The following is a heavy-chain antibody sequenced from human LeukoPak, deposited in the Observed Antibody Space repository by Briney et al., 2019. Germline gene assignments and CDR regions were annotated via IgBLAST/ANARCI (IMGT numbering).Heavy chain of an antibody. D-gene: IGHD2-2*01. CDR3: ARTIVVVPAAPYYYYYYMDV. CDR1: GGSFSGYY. V-gene: IGHV4-34*01. Sequence: SETLSLTCAVYGGSFSGYYWSWIRQPPGKGLEWIGEINHSGSTNYNPSLKSRVTMSVDTSKNQFSLKLSSVTAADTAVYYCARTIVVVPAAPYYYYYYMDVWGKGTTVTVSS. CDR2: INHSGST. J-gene: IGHJ6*03.